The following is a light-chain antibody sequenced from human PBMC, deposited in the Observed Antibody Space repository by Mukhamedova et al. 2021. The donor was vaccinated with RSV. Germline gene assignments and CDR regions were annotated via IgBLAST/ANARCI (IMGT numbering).Light chain of an antibody. V-gene: IGKV1-5*03. CDR3: QHHNRYPYS. Sequence: WYQRRVHGKAPKLLIYRATSLQSGVPSRFSGSGSGTEFSLTISSLQADDFATYYCQHHNRYPYSFSQGTKLEIK. CDR2: RAT. J-gene: IGKJ2*03.